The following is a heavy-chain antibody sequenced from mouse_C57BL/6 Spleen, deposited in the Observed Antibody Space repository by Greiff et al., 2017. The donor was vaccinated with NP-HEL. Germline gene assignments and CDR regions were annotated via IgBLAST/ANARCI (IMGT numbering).Heavy chain of an antibody. J-gene: IGHJ4*01. D-gene: IGHD1-1*01. CDR2: MHPSDSDT. CDR3: AATVVATRAMDY. CDR1: GYTFTSYW. Sequence: VQLQQSGAELVKPGASVKGSCKASGYTFTSYWMHWVKQRPGQGLEWIGRMHPSDSDTNYNQKLKGKATLTVDKSSSTAYMKLSSLTSADSAVYCCAATVVATRAMDYWGQGTSGTVSS. V-gene: IGHV1-74*01.